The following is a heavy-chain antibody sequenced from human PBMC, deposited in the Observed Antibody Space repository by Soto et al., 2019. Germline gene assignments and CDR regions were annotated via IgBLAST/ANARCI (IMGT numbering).Heavy chain of an antibody. CDR1: GYSFTNYY. V-gene: IGHV1-46*01. D-gene: IGHD6-13*01. Sequence: ASVKVSCKASGYSFTNYYMHWVRQAPGQGLEWMGIINPSGGSTSHAQKFQGRVSMTRDTSTSTVYMELSSLRSEGTAVYFCARDASAAGTALTPTPYFDYWGQGTLVTVSS. CDR3: ARDASAAGTALTPTPYFDY. J-gene: IGHJ4*02. CDR2: INPSGGST.